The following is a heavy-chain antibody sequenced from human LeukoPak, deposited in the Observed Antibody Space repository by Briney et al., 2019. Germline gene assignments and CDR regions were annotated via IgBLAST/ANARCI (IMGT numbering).Heavy chain of an antibody. J-gene: IGHJ4*02. V-gene: IGHV4-34*01. Sequence: SETLSLTCAVYGGSFSGYYWSWIRQPPGKGLEWIGEINHSGSTNYNPSLKSRVTISVDTSKNQFSLKLSSVTAADTAVYYCARGRRSIAARPYFDYWGQGTLVTVSS. CDR3: ARGRRSIAARPYFDY. CDR2: INHSGST. CDR1: GGSFSGYY. D-gene: IGHD6-6*01.